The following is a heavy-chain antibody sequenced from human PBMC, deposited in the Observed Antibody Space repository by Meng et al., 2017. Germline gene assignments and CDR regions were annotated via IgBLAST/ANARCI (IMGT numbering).Heavy chain of an antibody. CDR3: AIEAGGRTFDY. V-gene: IGHV5-51*01. Sequence: GGSLRLSCKGSGYKFTNYWIGWVRQMPGKGLEWMRIIYPGDSDTRYSPSFQGRVTISADKSISTAYLQWSSLKASDTAMYYCAIEAGGRTFDYWGRGTLVTVSS. CDR2: IYPGDSDT. D-gene: IGHD1-14*01. CDR1: GYKFTNYW. J-gene: IGHJ4*01.